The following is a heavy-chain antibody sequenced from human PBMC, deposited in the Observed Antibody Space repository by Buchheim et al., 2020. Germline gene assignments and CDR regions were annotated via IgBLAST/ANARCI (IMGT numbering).Heavy chain of an antibody. J-gene: IGHJ4*02. CDR3: AKFTYSSGWYYFDY. V-gene: IGHV4-34*01. CDR2: INHSGST. Sequence: QVQLQQWGAGLLKPSETLSLTCAVYGGSFSGYYWSWIRQPPGKGLEWIGEINHSGSTNYHPSLKSRVTISVDQSKNKFSLKLSSVTAADTAVYYCAKFTYSSGWYYFDYWGQGTL. CDR1: GGSFSGYY. D-gene: IGHD6-19*01.